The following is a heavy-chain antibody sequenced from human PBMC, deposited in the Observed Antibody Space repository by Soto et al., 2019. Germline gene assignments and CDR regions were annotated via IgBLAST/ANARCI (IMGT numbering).Heavy chain of an antibody. CDR1: GYTFTSYA. V-gene: IGHV1-3*01. CDR3: TREGSAPYYYYAMDA. CDR2: INAGNGNT. Sequence: ASVKVSCQASGYTFTSYAMHWVRQAPGQRLEWMGWINAGNGNTKYSQKFQGRVTITRDTSASTAYMELRSLRSDDTAIYYCTREGSAPYYYYAMDAWGQGTTVTVSS. D-gene: IGHD3-10*01. J-gene: IGHJ6*02.